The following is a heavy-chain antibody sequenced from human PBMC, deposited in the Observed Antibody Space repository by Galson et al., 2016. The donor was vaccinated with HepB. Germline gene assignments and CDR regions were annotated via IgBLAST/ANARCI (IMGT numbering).Heavy chain of an antibody. V-gene: IGHV4-59*01. D-gene: IGHD5/OR15-5a*01. Sequence: ETLSLTCTVSGGPISSYYWSWIRQPPGKGLEWIGYIYYSGSTNSNPSLKSRLTMSVDTSKNQFSLSLTSVTEADTAVYYCARVFYSVIDAFDLWGQGTMVTVSS. CDR1: GGPISSYY. CDR3: ARVFYSVIDAFDL. CDR2: IYYSGST. J-gene: IGHJ3*01.